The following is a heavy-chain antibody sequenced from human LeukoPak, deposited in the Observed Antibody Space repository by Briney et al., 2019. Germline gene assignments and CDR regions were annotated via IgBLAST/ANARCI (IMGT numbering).Heavy chain of an antibody. Sequence: GGSLRLSCAASGFTFSSYAMSWVRQAPGMGPEWVSTSSGSGGSTYYADSVKGRFTISRDNSKNTLYLRMNSLRAKDTAVYYCSKDRLGDYIDAFDIWGQGTMVTASS. CDR2: SSGSGGST. V-gene: IGHV3-23*01. CDR3: SKDRLGDYIDAFDI. J-gene: IGHJ3*02. D-gene: IGHD4-17*01. CDR1: GFTFSSYA.